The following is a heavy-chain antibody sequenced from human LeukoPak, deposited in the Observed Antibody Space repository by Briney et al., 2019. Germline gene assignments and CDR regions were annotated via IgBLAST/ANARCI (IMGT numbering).Heavy chain of an antibody. D-gene: IGHD3-9*01. CDR1: GFTLSNYA. CDR2: LGISGDYA. V-gene: IGHV3-23*01. Sequence: GALRLSCVASGFTLSNYAVSWVRQAPGKGLQWVSSLGISGDYAWYAGSVKGRFTISRDSSKNTLYLQMNRLGAEDTAIYYCARGGGGNSDFLTTYTGASLSFDYWGQGALVTVSS. CDR3: ARGGGGNSDFLTTYTGASLSFDY. J-gene: IGHJ4*02.